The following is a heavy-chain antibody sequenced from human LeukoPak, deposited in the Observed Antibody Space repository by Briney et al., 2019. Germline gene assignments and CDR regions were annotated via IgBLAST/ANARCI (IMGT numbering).Heavy chain of an antibody. J-gene: IGHJ4*02. Sequence: ASVKVSCKASGYTFSSYGISWVRQAPGQGLEWMGWISAYNGNTNYAQKLQGRVTMTTDTSTSTAYMELRSLRSDDTAVYYCARDPEQWLVRRYFDYWGQGTLVTVSS. CDR3: ARDPEQWLVRRYFDY. CDR2: ISAYNGNT. D-gene: IGHD6-19*01. V-gene: IGHV1-18*01. CDR1: GYTFSSYG.